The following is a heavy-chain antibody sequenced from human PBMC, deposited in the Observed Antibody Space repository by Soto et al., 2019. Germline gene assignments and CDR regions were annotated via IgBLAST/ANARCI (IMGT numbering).Heavy chain of an antibody. CDR2: IYWDDDK. J-gene: IGHJ4*02. V-gene: IGHV2-5*02. Sequence: QITLKEAGPTLVKPTQTLTLTCSFSGFSLITSGVGVGWIRQPPGKALEGLALIYWDDDKGYSTSLKSRLTXTXXTSRNQVVLTMTNMDPADTATYYCAHTMAPRIFDYWGQGTLVTVSS. CDR1: GFSLITSGVG. CDR3: AHTMAPRIFDY.